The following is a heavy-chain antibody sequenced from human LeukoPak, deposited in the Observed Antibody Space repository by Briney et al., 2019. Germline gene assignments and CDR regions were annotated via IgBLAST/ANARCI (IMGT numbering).Heavy chain of an antibody. J-gene: IGHJ4*02. CDR1: GGSISSYY. CDR2: IYYSGST. D-gene: IGHD3-3*01. CDR3: ARSEGVTIFGVVISPNYFDY. Sequence: PSETLSLTCTVSGGSISSYYWSWIRQPPGKGLEWIGYIYYSGSTNYNPSLKSRVTISVDTSKNQFSLKLSSVTAADTAVYYCARSEGVTIFGVVISPNYFDYWGQGTLVTVSS. V-gene: IGHV4-59*01.